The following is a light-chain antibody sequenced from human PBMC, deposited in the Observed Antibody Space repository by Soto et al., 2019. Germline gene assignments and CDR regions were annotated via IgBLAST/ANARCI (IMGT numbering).Light chain of an antibody. J-gene: IGLJ2*01. CDR3: AVWDDSLNGLV. CDR2: NDN. V-gene: IGLV1-44*01. CDR1: SSNIGSYT. Sequence: QAVVTQPPSASATPGQRVTISCSGRSSNIGSYTVNWYQQVPGTAPKLLIYNDNQRPSGVPDRFSASKSGTSASLAISGLQSGDETDYYCAVWDDSLNGLVFGGGTKVTVL.